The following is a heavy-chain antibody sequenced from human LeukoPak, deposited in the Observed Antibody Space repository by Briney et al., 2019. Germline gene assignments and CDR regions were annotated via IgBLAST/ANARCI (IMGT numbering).Heavy chain of an antibody. V-gene: IGHV4-4*02. J-gene: IGHJ4*02. CDR3: ARESGAFSPFGF. D-gene: IGHD1-26*01. Sequence: PSETLSLTCGVSGGSISSTNWWSWVRQPPGQGLEWIGEVSLTGETNYNPSLKSRVSMSIDKSKNQLSLKLTSVTAADTAMYYCARESGAFSPFGFWGQGTLVTVSS. CDR1: GGSISSTNW. CDR2: VSLTGET.